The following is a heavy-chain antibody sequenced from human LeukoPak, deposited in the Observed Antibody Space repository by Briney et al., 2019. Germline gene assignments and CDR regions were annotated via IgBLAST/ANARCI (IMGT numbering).Heavy chain of an antibody. V-gene: IGHV3-7*01. D-gene: IGHD6-19*01. CDR3: ARDREAVAGTPDYYYGMDV. CDR2: IKQDGSEK. CDR1: GFTFSSYW. J-gene: IGHJ6*02. Sequence: GGSLRLSCAASGFTFSSYWMSWVRQAPGKGLEWVANIKQDGSEKYYVDSVKGRFTISRDNAKNSLYLQMNSLRAEDTAVYYCARDREAVAGTPDYYYGMDVWGQGTTVTVSS.